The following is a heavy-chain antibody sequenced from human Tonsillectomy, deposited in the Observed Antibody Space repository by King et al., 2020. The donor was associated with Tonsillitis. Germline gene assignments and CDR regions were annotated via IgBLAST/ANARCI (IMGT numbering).Heavy chain of an antibody. Sequence: QLVQSGGGVVQPGRSLRLSCAASGFTFSNYGMHWVRQAPGKGLEWVAVISYDGSNKYYADSVKGRFTISRDNSKNTLYLQMNSLRAEDTAVYYCARPIFGVVSGAFDIWGRGTVVTVSS. CDR3: ARPIFGVVSGAFDI. J-gene: IGHJ3*02. D-gene: IGHD3-3*01. CDR1: GFTFSNYG. V-gene: IGHV3-30*03. CDR2: ISYDGSNK.